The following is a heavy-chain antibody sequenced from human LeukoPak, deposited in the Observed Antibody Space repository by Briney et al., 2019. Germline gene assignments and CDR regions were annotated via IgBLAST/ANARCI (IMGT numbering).Heavy chain of an antibody. CDR1: GFXFSSYW. V-gene: IGHV3-74*01. D-gene: IGHD1-1*01. Sequence: GGSLRLSCAASGFXFSSYWMHWVRQVPGQGLVWVSRINTDGSSTGYADSVKGRFTISRDNAKNTLYLQMNSLRAEDTAVYYCARENWYLDSWGQGTLVTVSS. CDR2: INTDGSST. CDR3: ARENWYLDS. J-gene: IGHJ4*02.